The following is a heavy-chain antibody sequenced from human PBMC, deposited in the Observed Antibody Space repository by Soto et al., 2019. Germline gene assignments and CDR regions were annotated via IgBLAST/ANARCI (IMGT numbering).Heavy chain of an antibody. D-gene: IGHD7-27*01. CDR2: IYYSGST. CDR1: GGSISSSSYY. CDR3: ARITGDSHPYYYYYYMDV. Sequence: SETLSLTCTVSGGSISSSSYYWGWIRQPPGKGLEWIGSIYYSGSTYYNPSLKSRVTISVDTSKNLFSLKLSSVTAADTAVYYCARITGDSHPYYYYYYMDVWGKGTTVTVSS. V-gene: IGHV4-39*01. J-gene: IGHJ6*03.